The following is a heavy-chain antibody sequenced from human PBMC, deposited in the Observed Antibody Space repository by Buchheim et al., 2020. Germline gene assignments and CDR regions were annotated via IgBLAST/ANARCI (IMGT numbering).Heavy chain of an antibody. Sequence: QVQLVESGGGVVQPGRSLRLSCAASGFTFSSYGMHWVRQAPGKGLEWVAVISSDGSNKYYADSVKGRFTISRDNYNTTLYLQMNSLRAEDTAVYYCAKARYQLLFYYYYYGMDVWGQGTT. D-gene: IGHD2-2*01. J-gene: IGHJ6*02. CDR2: ISSDGSNK. CDR1: GFTFSSYG. V-gene: IGHV3-30*18. CDR3: AKARYQLLFYYYYYGMDV.